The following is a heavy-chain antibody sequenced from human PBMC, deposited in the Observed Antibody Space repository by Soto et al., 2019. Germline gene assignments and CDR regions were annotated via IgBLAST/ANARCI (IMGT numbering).Heavy chain of an antibody. J-gene: IGHJ6*03. V-gene: IGHV4-59*08. D-gene: IGHD1-26*01. CDR1: GGSISSYY. Sequence: SETLSLTCTVSGGSISSYYWSWIRQPPGKGLEWIGYIYYSGSTNYNPSLKSRVTISVDTSKNQFSLKLSSVTAADTAVYYCARHAVSTVGDYYYYYYMDVWGKGTTVTVSS. CDR3: ARHAVSTVGDYYYYYYMDV. CDR2: IYYSGST.